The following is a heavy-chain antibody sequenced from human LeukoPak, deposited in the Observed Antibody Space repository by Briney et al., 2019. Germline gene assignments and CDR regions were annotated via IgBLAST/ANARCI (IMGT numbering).Heavy chain of an antibody. CDR3: AGEKHTYCFDP. CDR2: IYYNGNT. CDR1: GDSISSYY. Sequence: SETLSLTCTVSGDSISSYYWSWIRQPPGKGLEWIGSIYYNGNTDYNPSLKSRVAMSLDTSKNQFSLKLTSVTAADTAVYYCAGEKHTYCFDPWGQGTLVTVSS. D-gene: IGHD2-21*01. V-gene: IGHV4-59*01. J-gene: IGHJ5*02.